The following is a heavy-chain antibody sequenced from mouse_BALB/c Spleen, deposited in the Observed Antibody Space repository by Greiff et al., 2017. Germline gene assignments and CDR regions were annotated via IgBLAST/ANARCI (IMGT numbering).Heavy chain of an antibody. J-gene: IGHJ4*01. Sequence: EVKLMESGGGLVQPGGSLRLSCATSGFTFSDFYMEWVRQPPGKRLEWIAASRNKANDYTTEYSASVKGRFIVTRDTSQSILYLQMNALRAEDTAIYYCARDEDSSGYGAMDYWGQGTSVTVSS. CDR2: SRNKANDYTT. CDR1: GFTFSDFY. V-gene: IGHV7-1*02. D-gene: IGHD3-2*01. CDR3: ARDEDSSGYGAMDY.